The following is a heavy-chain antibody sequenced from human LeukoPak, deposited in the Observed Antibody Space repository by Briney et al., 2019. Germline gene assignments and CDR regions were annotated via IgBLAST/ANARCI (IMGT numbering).Heavy chain of an antibody. D-gene: IGHD1-14*01. CDR2: INPNSGGT. Sequence: ASVKVSCKASGYTFTGYYMHWVRQAPGQGLEWMGWINPNSGGTNYAQKFQGRATMTRDTSISTAYMELSRLRSDDTAVYYCARDFFDTANRPYYFDYWGQGTLVTVSS. CDR1: GYTFTGYY. V-gene: IGHV1-2*02. J-gene: IGHJ4*02. CDR3: ARDFFDTANRPYYFDY.